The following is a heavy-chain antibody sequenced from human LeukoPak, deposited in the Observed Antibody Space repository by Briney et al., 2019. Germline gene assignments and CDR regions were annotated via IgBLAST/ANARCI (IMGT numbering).Heavy chain of an antibody. CDR2: ISPKSGGT. V-gene: IGHV1-2*06. D-gene: IGHD1-26*01. J-gene: IGHJ3*02. CDR3: ARGAGSYGSAFDI. Sequence: ASVKVSCKASEYTFTDYYMHWVRQAPGQGLEWMGRISPKSGGTNYAQKFQGRVTITRDTSITTAYMELTRLRSDDTAVYYCARGAGSYGSAFDIWGQGTMVIVS. CDR1: EYTFTDYY.